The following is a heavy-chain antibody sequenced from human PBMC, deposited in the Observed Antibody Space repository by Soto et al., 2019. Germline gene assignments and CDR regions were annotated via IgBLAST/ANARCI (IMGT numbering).Heavy chain of an antibody. D-gene: IGHD3-22*01. CDR3: ASGRYYYDSSGYYPFSQFVYFDY. CDR2: IIPIFGTA. J-gene: IGHJ4*02. V-gene: IGHV1-69*13. Sequence: RASVKVSCKASGGTFSSYAISWVRQAPGQGLEWMGGIIPIFGTANYAQKFQGRVTITADESTSTAYMELSSLRSEDTAVYYCASGRYYYDSSGYYPFSQFVYFDYWGQGTLVTVSS. CDR1: GGTFSSYA.